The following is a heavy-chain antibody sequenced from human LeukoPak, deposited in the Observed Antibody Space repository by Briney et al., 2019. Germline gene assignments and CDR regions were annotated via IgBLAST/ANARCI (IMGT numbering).Heavy chain of an antibody. D-gene: IGHD1-26*01. CDR3: ARDSYSGSYGY. J-gene: IGHJ4*02. CDR1: GYTFTGSY. Sequence: APVKVSCKASGYTFTGSYMHWVRQAPGQGLEWMGWINPDSGATNYAQKFQGRVTMTRDTSISTAYVELSRLRSDDTAVYYCARDSYSGSYGYWGQGTLVTVSS. V-gene: IGHV1-2*02. CDR2: INPDSGAT.